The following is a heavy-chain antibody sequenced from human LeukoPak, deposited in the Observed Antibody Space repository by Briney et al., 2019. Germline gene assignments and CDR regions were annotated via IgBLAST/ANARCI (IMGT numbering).Heavy chain of an antibody. D-gene: IGHD6-19*01. CDR1: GGSISSYY. CDR3: ARRGVVEYSSGWYFDY. V-gene: IGHV4-59*08. Sequence: SETLSLTCTVSGGSISSYYWNWVRQPPGKGLEWMGYIYYSGSPNYNPSLKSRVTISVDTPKNQFSLKLSSVTAADTAMYYCARRGVVEYSSGWYFDYWGQGTLVTVSS. CDR2: IYYSGSP. J-gene: IGHJ4*02.